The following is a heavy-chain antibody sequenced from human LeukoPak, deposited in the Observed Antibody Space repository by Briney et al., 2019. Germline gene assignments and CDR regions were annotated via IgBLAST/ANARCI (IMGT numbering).Heavy chain of an antibody. CDR1: GGTFSSYA. CDR2: IIPIFGTA. J-gene: IGHJ5*02. D-gene: IGHD6-19*01. V-gene: IGHV1-69*05. CDR3: ARAGHFGWYVGVYWFDP. Sequence: SVKVSCKASGGTFSSYAISWVRQAPGQGLEWMGGIIPIFGTANYAQKFQGRVTITRDTSASTAYMELSSLRSEDTAVYYCARAGHFGWYVGVYWFDPWGQGTLVTVSS.